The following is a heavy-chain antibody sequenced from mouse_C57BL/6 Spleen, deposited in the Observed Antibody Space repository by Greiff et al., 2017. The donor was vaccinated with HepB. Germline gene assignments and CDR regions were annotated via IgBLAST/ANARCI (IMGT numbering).Heavy chain of an antibody. V-gene: IGHV5-6*01. D-gene: IGHD1-1*01. CDR1: GFTFSSYG. CDR2: ISSGGSYT. CDR3: ARHEEYYGSNWYFDV. J-gene: IGHJ1*03. Sequence: EVQLVESGGDLVKPGGSLKLSCAASGFTFSSYGMSWVRQTPDKRLEWVATISSGGSYTYYPDSVKGRFTISRDNAKNTLYLQMSSLKSEDTAMYYCARHEEYYGSNWYFDVWGTGTTVTVSS.